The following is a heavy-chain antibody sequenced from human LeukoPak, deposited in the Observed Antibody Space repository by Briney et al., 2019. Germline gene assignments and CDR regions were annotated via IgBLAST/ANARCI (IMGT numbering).Heavy chain of an antibody. J-gene: IGHJ4*02. D-gene: IGHD3-10*01. CDR3: TKWSGFGND. V-gene: IGHV3-23*01. Sequence: GSLRLSCAASGFTFSSYAMSWVRQAPGKGLEWVSAISGSGGSTYYADSVKGRFTISRDNSRNTLYLEMNSLRAEDTAVYYCTKWSGFGNDWGQGTLVTVSS. CDR1: GFTFSSYA. CDR2: ISGSGGST.